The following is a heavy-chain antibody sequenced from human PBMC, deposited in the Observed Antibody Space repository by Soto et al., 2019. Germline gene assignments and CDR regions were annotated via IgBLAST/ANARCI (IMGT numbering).Heavy chain of an antibody. Sequence: QVQLVQSGAEVKKPGASVKVSCKASGYTFTSYGISWVRQAPGKGLEWMGWISAYNGNTNYAQKLQGRVTMTTDTSTSTAYMELRSLRSDDTAVYYCARVEVADIVVVVAPIGYWGQGTLVTVSS. CDR2: ISAYNGNT. V-gene: IGHV1-18*01. J-gene: IGHJ4*02. CDR3: ARVEVADIVVVVAPIGY. D-gene: IGHD2-15*01. CDR1: GYTFTSYG.